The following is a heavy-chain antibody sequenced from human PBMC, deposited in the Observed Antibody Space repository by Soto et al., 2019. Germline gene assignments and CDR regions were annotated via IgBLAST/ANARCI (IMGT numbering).Heavy chain of an antibody. CDR3: APGGLWFGESWFDP. D-gene: IGHD3-10*01. CDR1: GFTFSSYA. Sequence: GGSLRLSCAASGFTFSSYAMSWVRQAPGKGLEWVSAISGSGGSTYYADSVKGRFTISRDNSKNTLYLQMNSLRAEDTAVYYCAPGGLWFGESWFDPWGQGTLVTVSS. V-gene: IGHV3-23*01. CDR2: ISGSGGST. J-gene: IGHJ5*02.